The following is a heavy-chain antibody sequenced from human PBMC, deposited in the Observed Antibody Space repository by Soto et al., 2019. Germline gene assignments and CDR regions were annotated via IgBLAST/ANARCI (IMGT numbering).Heavy chain of an antibody. V-gene: IGHV3-9*01. Sequence: EVQLVESGGGLVQPGRSLKLSCAASGFTFHDYAMHWDRQGQGKGLEWVSGITWDSGSIDYADSVKGRFTISRDNAKNFLYLQMNSLRPEDTALYYCAKDIREYSSGWTYFAYCGHGSLVTATS. CDR2: ITWDSGSI. D-gene: IGHD6-19*01. CDR3: AKDIREYSSGWTYFAY. CDR1: GFTFHDYA. J-gene: IGHJ4*01.